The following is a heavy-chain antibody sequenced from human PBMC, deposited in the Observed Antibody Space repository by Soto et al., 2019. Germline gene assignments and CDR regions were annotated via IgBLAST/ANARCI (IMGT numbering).Heavy chain of an antibody. CDR2: ISTNGGST. J-gene: IGHJ4*02. Sequence: GGSLRLSCSASGFTFSIYAMHWVRQAPGKGLEYVSSISTNGGSTHYADSVKGRFTISRDNSKNTLYLQMNSLRAEDTAVYYCTTEFDYYDSSGYYYATDYWGQGTLVTVSS. D-gene: IGHD3-22*01. CDR3: TTEFDYYDSSGYYYATDY. CDR1: GFTFSIYA. V-gene: IGHV3-64*04.